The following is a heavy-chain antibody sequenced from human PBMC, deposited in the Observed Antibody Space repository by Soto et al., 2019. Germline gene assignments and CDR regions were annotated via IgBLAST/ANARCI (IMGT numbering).Heavy chain of an antibody. V-gene: IGHV3-11*01. CDR3: ATWSGYSLGY. CDR2: ISSSGSTI. J-gene: IGHJ4*02. D-gene: IGHD5-18*01. Sequence: SLRLSCAAFGFNCSDHGMRRIRQAPGKGLEWVSYISSSGSTIYYADSVKGRFTISRDNAKNSLYLQMNSLRAEDTAVYYCATWSGYSLGYWGQGTLVTVSS. CDR1: GFNCSDHG.